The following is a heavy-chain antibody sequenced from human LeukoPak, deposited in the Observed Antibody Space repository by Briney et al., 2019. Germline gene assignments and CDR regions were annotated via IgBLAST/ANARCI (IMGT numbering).Heavy chain of an antibody. V-gene: IGHV3-23*01. CDR1: GFTFSTYA. J-gene: IGHJ4*02. CDR2: VSGSSGST. Sequence: GGSLRLSCAASGFTFSTYAMSWVRQAPGKGLEWLSAVSGSSGSTYYADSVKGRFTISRDSSKNTLYLQMNSLRADDTAVYYCAKDRVGYSYASGSYYRSSYFDYWGQGTLVTVSS. D-gene: IGHD3-10*01. CDR3: AKDRVGYSYASGSYYRSSYFDY.